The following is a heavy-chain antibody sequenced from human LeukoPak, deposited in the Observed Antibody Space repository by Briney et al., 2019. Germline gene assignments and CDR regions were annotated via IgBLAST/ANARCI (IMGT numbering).Heavy chain of an antibody. Sequence: SETLSLTCTVSGGSVSSNNNYWSWIRQPPGRELEWIGYIYYSRTTRYNPSRRSRVTISVDTSKNQFSLILTSVTAADTAVYYCARATPGFSSAWFSNWFDPWGQGALVTVSS. V-gene: IGHV4-61*01. CDR1: GGSVSSNNNY. CDR2: IYYSRTT. CDR3: ARATPGFSSAWFSNWFDP. D-gene: IGHD6-19*01. J-gene: IGHJ5*02.